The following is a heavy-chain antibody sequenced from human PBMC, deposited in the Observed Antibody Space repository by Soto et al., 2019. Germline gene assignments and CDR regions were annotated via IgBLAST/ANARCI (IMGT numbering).Heavy chain of an antibody. CDR1: GFSFSSYG. Sequence: QVQLVESGGGVVQPGRSLRLSCAASGFSFSSYGMHWVRQAPGKGLEWVAGISYDVTNKYYADSVKGRFTISRDNSKNTLYLHMNSLRAEDTAVYYCAKALRIAVAGTDYFDSWGQGTLVTVSS. CDR3: AKALRIAVAGTDYFDS. J-gene: IGHJ4*02. D-gene: IGHD6-19*01. V-gene: IGHV3-30*18. CDR2: ISYDVTNK.